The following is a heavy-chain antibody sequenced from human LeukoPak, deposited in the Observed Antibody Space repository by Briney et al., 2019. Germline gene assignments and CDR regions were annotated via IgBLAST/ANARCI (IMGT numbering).Heavy chain of an antibody. CDR1: GGSISSYY. V-gene: IGHV4-59*01. CDR2: IYYSGST. D-gene: IGHD3-22*01. J-gene: IGHJ5*02. CDR3: ARVPYYYDSSGYYP. Sequence: SETLSLTCTVSGGSISSYYWSWIRQPPGKGLEWIGYIYYSGSTNYNPSLKSRVTISVDTSKNQFSLKLSPVTAADTAVYYCARVPYYYDSSGYYPWGQGTLVTVSS.